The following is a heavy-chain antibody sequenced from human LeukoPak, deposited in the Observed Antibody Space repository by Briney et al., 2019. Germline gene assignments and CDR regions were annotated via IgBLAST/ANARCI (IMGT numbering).Heavy chain of an antibody. Sequence: SETLSLTCTVSGGSISGTSYYWGWIRQPPGKGLEWIGSIYHSGSTYYNPSLKSRATITVDTSKNQFSLKLSSVTAADTAVYYCATGRELYGSGANWGQGTLVTASS. J-gene: IGHJ4*02. CDR1: GGSISGTSYY. D-gene: IGHD3-10*01. CDR3: ATGRELYGSGAN. CDR2: IYHSGST. V-gene: IGHV4-39*07.